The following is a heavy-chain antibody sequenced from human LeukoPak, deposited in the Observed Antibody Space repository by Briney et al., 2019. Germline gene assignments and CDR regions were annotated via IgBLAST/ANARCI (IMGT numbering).Heavy chain of an antibody. CDR3: ASHKAASSGGYVGAFNF. V-gene: IGHV4-39*01. CDR1: GGSISSSTYY. J-gene: IGHJ3*01. Sequence: SETLSLTCTVSGGSISSSTYYGCWIRQPPGKGLEWIASIYYSVSTYYKPSLKSRVTISADTSKNQFSLKPSSVTATDTAVYYGASHKAASSGGYVGAFNFWGQGTMVTVSS. CDR2: IYYSVST. D-gene: IGHD5-12*01.